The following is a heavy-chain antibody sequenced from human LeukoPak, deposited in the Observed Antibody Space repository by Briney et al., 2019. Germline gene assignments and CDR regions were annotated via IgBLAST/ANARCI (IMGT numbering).Heavy chain of an antibody. Sequence: GGSLRLSCVASGFSFNNYGMNWVRQAPGKGLEWVSSINNRGSDINNADSVKGRFTISRDNAKNSLYLQMNSLRVEATAVYYCARDPLYYASGRYWYFDVWGRGILVSVSS. J-gene: IGHJ2*01. D-gene: IGHD3-10*01. CDR2: INNRGSDI. V-gene: IGHV3-21*01. CDR3: ARDPLYYASGRYWYFDV. CDR1: GFSFNNYG.